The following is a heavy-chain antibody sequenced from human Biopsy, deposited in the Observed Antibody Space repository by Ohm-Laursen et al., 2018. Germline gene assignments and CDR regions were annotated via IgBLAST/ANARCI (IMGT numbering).Heavy chain of an antibody. D-gene: IGHD2-2*01. CDR3: AREGYCSRTSCYPDY. J-gene: IGHJ4*02. Sequence: SLILSCTASGYTFSSYWMHWVRQAPGKGLVWVSRINRDGSSTTYADSVKGRFTISRDSAKNTLYLQMNSLRAEDTAVYYCAREGYCSRTSCYPDYWGQGTLVTVSS. CDR1: GYTFSSYW. V-gene: IGHV3-74*01. CDR2: INRDGSST.